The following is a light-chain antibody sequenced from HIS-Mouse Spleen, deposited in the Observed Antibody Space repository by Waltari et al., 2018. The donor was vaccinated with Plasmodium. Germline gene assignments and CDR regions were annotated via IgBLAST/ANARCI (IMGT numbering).Light chain of an antibody. Sequence: SYELTQPPSVSVSPGQTARITCSGDALPKKYAYWYQQKSGQDPVLVIYEDSKRLSGIPERFSGSSSGTMATLTISGAQVEDEADYYCYSTDSSGNHRVFGGGTKLTVL. CDR2: EDS. CDR1: ALPKKY. J-gene: IGLJ3*02. CDR3: YSTDSSGNHRV. V-gene: IGLV3-10*01.